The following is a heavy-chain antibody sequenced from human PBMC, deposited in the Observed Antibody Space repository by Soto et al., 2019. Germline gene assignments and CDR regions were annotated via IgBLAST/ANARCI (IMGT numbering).Heavy chain of an antibody. J-gene: IGHJ4*02. D-gene: IGHD2-15*01. CDR2: INHSGST. CDR1: GGSFSGYY. V-gene: IGHV4-34*01. CDR3: ARGIKRMVVAATVFDY. Sequence: LSLTCAVYGGSFSGYYWSWIRQPPGKGLEWIGEINHSGSTNYNPSLKSRVTISVDTSKNQFSLKLSSVTAADTAVYYCARGIKRMVVAATVFDYWGQGTLVTVSS.